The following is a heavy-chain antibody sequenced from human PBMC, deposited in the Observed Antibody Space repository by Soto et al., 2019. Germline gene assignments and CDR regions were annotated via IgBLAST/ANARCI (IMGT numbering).Heavy chain of an antibody. V-gene: IGHV3-21*01. CDR3: ARRGVVVAAMRSRALDY. J-gene: IGHJ4*02. Sequence: PGGSLRLSCAASGFTFSSYSMNWVRQAPGKGLEWVSSISSSSSYIYYADSVKGRFTISRDNAKNSLYLQMNTLRAEDTAVYYCARRGVVVAAMRSRALDYWGQGTLVTVSS. CDR1: GFTFSSYS. D-gene: IGHD2-15*01. CDR2: ISSSSSYI.